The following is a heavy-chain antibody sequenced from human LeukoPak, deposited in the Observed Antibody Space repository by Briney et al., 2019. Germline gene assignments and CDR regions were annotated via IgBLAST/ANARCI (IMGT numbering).Heavy chain of an antibody. CDR1: GYTFTSYD. J-gene: IGHJ4*02. Sequence: GASVKVSCKASGYTFTSYDFNWVRQAPGQGPEWIGWMNPNSGTTGYAQKFQGRVTMTRDTSISTAYMDLSSLRSEDTAVYYCARGPTITMVRGVIITHFDYWGQGTLVTVSS. CDR2: MNPNSGTT. D-gene: IGHD3-10*01. V-gene: IGHV1-8*01. CDR3: ARGPTITMVRGVIITHFDY.